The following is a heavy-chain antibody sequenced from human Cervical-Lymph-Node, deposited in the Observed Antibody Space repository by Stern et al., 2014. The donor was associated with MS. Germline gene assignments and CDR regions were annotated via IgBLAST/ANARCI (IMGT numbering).Heavy chain of an antibody. CDR1: GGTFSNYA. V-gene: IGHV1-69*04. CDR2: IVPIFGII. D-gene: IGHD3-22*01. Sequence: QDQLVQSGAEVKKPGSSVKVSCKASGGTFSNYAISWVRQAPGEGLEWMGRIVPIFGIINYAQKFQDRVTITADKSTSTAYMDLSSLRSEDTALYFCAKESYYYHSGGSVSYYYYYGMDVCGQGTTVTVYS. CDR3: AKESYYYHSGGSVSYYYYYGMDV. J-gene: IGHJ6*02.